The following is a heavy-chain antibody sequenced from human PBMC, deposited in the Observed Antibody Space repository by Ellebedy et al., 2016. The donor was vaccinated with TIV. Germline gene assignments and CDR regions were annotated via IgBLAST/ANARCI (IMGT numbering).Heavy chain of an antibody. Sequence: SETLSLXXTVSGGSVSDGSTSSVDYYWSWIRQHPGKGLEWIGYIYHSGTTYYNPSLKSRVSISVDTSKNQVSLRLSSVTVADTAVYYCARDQVVRGGYHGVDVWGQGTTVTVSS. J-gene: IGHJ6*02. V-gene: IGHV4-31*03. D-gene: IGHD3-10*01. CDR3: ARDQVVRGGYHGVDV. CDR2: IYHSGTT. CDR1: GGSVSDGSTSSVDYY.